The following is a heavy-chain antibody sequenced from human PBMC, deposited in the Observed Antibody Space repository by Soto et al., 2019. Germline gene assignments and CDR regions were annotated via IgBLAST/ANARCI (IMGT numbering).Heavy chain of an antibody. CDR1: GFTFSSYA. D-gene: IGHD2-21*02. CDR2: ISGSGGST. CDR3: AKGGGDRRGPCDY. Sequence: EVQLLESGGGLVQPGGSLRLSCAASGFTFSSYAMSWVRQAPGKGLEWVSAISGSGGSTYYADSVKGRFTISRDNSKNTLYLQMYSLRAEDTAVYYCAKGGGDRRGPCDYCGQGTLVTVSS. V-gene: IGHV3-23*01. J-gene: IGHJ4*02.